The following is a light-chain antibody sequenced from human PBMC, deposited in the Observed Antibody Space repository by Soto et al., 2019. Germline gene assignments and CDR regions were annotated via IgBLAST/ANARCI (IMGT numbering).Light chain of an antibody. CDR1: QSVSNNY. V-gene: IGKV3-11*01. CDR2: GAS. CDR3: QLRSNWPPWLT. Sequence: EIVMTQSPATLSVSPGERATLSCRASQSVSNNYLAWYQQKPGQAPRLLIYGASNRATGIPARFSGSGSGTDFTLTISSLEPEDFAVYYCQLRSNWPPWLTFGGGTKVDIK. J-gene: IGKJ4*01.